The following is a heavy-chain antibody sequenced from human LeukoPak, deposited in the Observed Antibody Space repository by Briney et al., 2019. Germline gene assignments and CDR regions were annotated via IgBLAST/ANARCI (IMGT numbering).Heavy chain of an antibody. Sequence: ASVKVSCTVSGYTLTELSMHWVRQAPGKGLEWMGGFDPEEGEIIYAQNLQGRVTMTEDTSTDTAYMELSSLRSEDTAVYYCATHPPHPTKHLLAVAGPRMFDYWGQGTLVTVSS. J-gene: IGHJ4*02. CDR2: FDPEEGEI. CDR1: GYTLTELS. D-gene: IGHD6-19*01. V-gene: IGHV1-24*01. CDR3: ATHPPHPTKHLLAVAGPRMFDY.